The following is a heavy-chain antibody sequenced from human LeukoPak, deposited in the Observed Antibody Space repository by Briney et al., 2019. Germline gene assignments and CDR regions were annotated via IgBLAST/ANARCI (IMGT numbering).Heavy chain of an antibody. V-gene: IGHV1-2*02. Sequence: ASVKVSCKASGYTFTGYYMHWVRQAPGQGREWMGWINPNSGGTNYAQKFQGRVTMTRDTSISTAYMELSRLRSDDTAVYYCATKAAAGRGFDYWGQGTLVTVSS. CDR2: INPNSGGT. J-gene: IGHJ4*02. CDR3: ATKAAAGRGFDY. D-gene: IGHD6-13*01. CDR1: GYTFTGYY.